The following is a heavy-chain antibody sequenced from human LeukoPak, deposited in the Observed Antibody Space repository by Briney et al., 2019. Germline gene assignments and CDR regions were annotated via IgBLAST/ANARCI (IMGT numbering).Heavy chain of an antibody. V-gene: IGHV3-7*04. CDR2: IRKDGSEK. J-gene: IGHJ3*02. Sequence: PGRSLRLSCAASGFTFSSYGMHWVRQAPGKGLEWVANIRKDGSEKNYVDSVKGRFTISRDNAKNSLYLQMNSLRADDTALYYCARHWEGVESDAFDIWGQGTMVTVSS. D-gene: IGHD1-26*01. CDR3: ARHWEGVESDAFDI. CDR1: GFTFSSYG.